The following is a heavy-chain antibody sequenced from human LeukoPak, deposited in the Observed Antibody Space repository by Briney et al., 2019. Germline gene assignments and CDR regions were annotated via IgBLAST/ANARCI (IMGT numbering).Heavy chain of an antibody. Sequence: QPGGSLRLSCAASGFTFSNYFMSWVRQAPGEGLEWVASIKGDGSEKYYVDSVKGRFTISRDNAKNSLLLQMNSLRAEDTAVYFCARDRGWRSGGYYPYYFDFWGQGTLVTVSS. CDR2: IKGDGSEK. CDR3: ARDRGWRSGGYYPYYFDF. CDR1: GFTFSNYF. J-gene: IGHJ4*02. V-gene: IGHV3-7*01. D-gene: IGHD3-22*01.